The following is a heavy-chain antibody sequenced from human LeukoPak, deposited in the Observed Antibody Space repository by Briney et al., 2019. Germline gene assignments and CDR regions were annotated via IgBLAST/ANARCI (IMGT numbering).Heavy chain of an antibody. CDR3: ASWYYYGSGSPFFDY. V-gene: IGHV4-39*01. CDR1: GGSISSSSYY. CDR2: IYYSGST. Sequence: SETLSLTCTVSGGSISSSSYYWGWIRQPPGKGLEWIGSIYYSGSTYYNPSLKSRVTISIDTSKNQFSLKLSSVTAADTAVYYCASWYYYGSGSPFFDYWGQGTLVTVSS. D-gene: IGHD3-10*01. J-gene: IGHJ4*02.